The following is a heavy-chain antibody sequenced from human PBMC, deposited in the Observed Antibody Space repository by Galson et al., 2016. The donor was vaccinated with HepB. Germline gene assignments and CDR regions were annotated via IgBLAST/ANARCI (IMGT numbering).Heavy chain of an antibody. V-gene: IGHV3-23*01. CDR1: GFTFKSYV. D-gene: IGHD3-10*01. CDR2: ISGSGGST. J-gene: IGHJ4*02. Sequence: SLRLSCAASGFTFKSYVISWVRQVPGKGLEWVSSISGSGGSTFYADSVKGRFTISRDDSANTLYLQMSSLRAEDTAIYYCAKDRDRLYSSGRYLDCWGQGTRVTVSS. CDR3: AKDRDRLYSSGRYLDC.